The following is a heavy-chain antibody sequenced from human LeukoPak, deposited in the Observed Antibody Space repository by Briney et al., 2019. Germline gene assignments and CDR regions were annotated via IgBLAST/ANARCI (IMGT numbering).Heavy chain of an antibody. J-gene: IGHJ4*02. CDR2: INHSGST. D-gene: IGHD3-3*01. CDR3: ARVGPPNFWSGYLSGYFDY. Sequence: SETLSLTCTVSGGSISSYYWSWIRQPPGKGLGWIGEINHSGSTNYNPSLKSRVTISVDTSKNQFSLKLSSVTAADTAVYYCARVGPPNFWSGYLSGYFDYWGQGTLVTVSS. CDR1: GGSISSYY. V-gene: IGHV4-34*01.